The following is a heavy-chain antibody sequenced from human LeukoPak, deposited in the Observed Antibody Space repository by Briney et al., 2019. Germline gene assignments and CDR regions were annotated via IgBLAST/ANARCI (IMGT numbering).Heavy chain of an antibody. V-gene: IGHV3-48*03. J-gene: IGHJ6*02. D-gene: IGHD3-10*01. Sequence: QSGGSLRLSCAASGFTFSSYEMNWAHQAPGKGRGWVSYISSSGSTIYYAVSVKGRFTISRDNAKNSLYLQMNSLRAEDTAVYYCARDRVRGYYYYGMDVWGQGTTVTVSS. CDR3: ARDRVRGYYYYGMDV. CDR2: ISSSGSTI. CDR1: GFTFSSYE.